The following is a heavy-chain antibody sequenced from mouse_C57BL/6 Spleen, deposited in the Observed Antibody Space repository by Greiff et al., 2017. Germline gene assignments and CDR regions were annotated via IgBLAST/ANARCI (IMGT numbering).Heavy chain of an antibody. J-gene: IGHJ3*01. CDR1: GYTFTSYW. CDR3: ARKEGFAY. Sequence: VQLQQSGAELVKPGASVKLSCKASGYTFTSYWLQWVKQRPGQGLEWIGEIDPSDSYTNYNQKFKGKATLTVDTSSSTAYMQLSSLTSEDSAVYYCARKEGFAYWGQGTLVTVAA. CDR2: IDPSDSYT. V-gene: IGHV1-50*01.